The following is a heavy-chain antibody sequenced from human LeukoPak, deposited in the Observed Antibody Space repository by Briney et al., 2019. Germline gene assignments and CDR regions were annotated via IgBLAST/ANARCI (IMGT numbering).Heavy chain of an antibody. D-gene: IGHD3-10*01. J-gene: IGHJ4*02. CDR1: GFTFSSSG. V-gene: IGHV3-33*01. CDR2: IWYDGSDK. Sequence: GGSLRLSCAASGFTFSSSGMHWVRPAPGKGLEWVAVIWYDGSDKYSADSVKGRFTISRDNSKNTLYLQMNSLRAEDTAVYYCASAPYGSGTFLDYWGQGTLVTVSS. CDR3: ASAPYGSGTFLDY.